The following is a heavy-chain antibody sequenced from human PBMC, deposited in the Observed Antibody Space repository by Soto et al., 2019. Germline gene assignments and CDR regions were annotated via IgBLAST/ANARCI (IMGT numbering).Heavy chain of an antibody. CDR1: GGSISSGGY. CDR3: ARDRGSDSMDV. Sequence: QVQLQESGPGLVKPSETLSLTCTVSGGSISSGGYWTWVRQRPGKGLEWIGYIYGSGITYYSPSLVSRGSISLDTSKNPFSLQMTSVTAADRAVYFCARDRGSDSMDVWGQGHTVTLS. V-gene: IGHV4-31*03. J-gene: IGHJ6*02. CDR2: IYGSGIT.